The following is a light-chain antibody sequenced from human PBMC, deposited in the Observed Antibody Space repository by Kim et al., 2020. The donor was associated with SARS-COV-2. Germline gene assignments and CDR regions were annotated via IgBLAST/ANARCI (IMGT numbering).Light chain of an antibody. CDR1: HPVVDNY. CDR3: HQYGRSQT. CDR2: RAF. V-gene: IGKV3-20*01. Sequence: LSPGDRATLPCRSTHPVVDNYLAWYQHKPGQSPRLLIYRAFTRATGVPDRFSGSGSGTDFTLTISRLEPEDFAVYYCHQYGRSQTFGQGTKVDIK. J-gene: IGKJ1*01.